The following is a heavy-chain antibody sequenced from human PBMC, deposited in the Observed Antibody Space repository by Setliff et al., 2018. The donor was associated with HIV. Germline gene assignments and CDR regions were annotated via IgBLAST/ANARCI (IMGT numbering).Heavy chain of an antibody. Sequence: VKVSCKASGYTFTSYAVNWVRQAPGQGLEWVGWIHTNTGDPTYAQGFTGRFVSSFDSSVSTAYLQISGLKAEDTAVYYCATRGEQLYFYGMDVWGQGTTVTVSS. CDR3: ATRGEQLYFYGMDV. CDR1: GYTFTSYA. J-gene: IGHJ6*02. CDR2: IHTNTGDP. V-gene: IGHV7-4-1*02. D-gene: IGHD1-26*01.